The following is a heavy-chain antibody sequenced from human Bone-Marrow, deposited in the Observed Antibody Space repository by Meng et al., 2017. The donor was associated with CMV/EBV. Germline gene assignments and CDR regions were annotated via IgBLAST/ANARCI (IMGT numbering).Heavy chain of an antibody. CDR3: ARDERYYGSGSYIYYYYGMDV. J-gene: IGHJ6*02. Sequence: ASVKVSCKASGYTFTSYYMHWVRQAPGQGLEWMGIINPSGGSTSYAQKFQGRVTITADKSTSTAYMELSSLRSEDTAVYYCARDERYYGSGSYIYYYYGMDVWGQGTTVTVSS. CDR2: INPSGGST. CDR1: GYTFTSYY. D-gene: IGHD3-10*01. V-gene: IGHV1-46*01.